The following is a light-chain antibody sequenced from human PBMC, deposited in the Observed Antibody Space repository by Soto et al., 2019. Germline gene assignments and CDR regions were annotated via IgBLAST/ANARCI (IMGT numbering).Light chain of an antibody. CDR1: QSISSW. J-gene: IGKJ4*01. CDR2: KAS. Sequence: DIHMSQSPSTLSASVGDRFTITCGASQSISSWLAWYQQKPGKAPKLLIYKASSLESGVPSRFRGSGSGAECTLTISSLQPDDFATYYCQQYNSSPLTFGGGTEVDIK. CDR3: QQYNSSPLT. V-gene: IGKV1-5*03.